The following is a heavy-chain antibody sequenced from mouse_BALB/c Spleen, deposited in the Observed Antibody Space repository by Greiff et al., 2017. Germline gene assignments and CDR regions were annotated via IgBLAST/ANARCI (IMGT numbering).Heavy chain of an antibody. CDR3: GRGGYYGSNAMDY. CDR2: INPYNGDT. CDR1: GYSFTGYF. Sequence: VQLQQSGPELVKPAASVKISCKASGYSFTGYFMNWVQQSHGKSLEWIGRINPYNGDTFYNQKFKGKATLTVDKSSSKAHMELLRLTSEDSAVDYCGRGGYYGSNAMDYWGQGTSVTVSS. V-gene: IGHV1-37*01. J-gene: IGHJ4*01. D-gene: IGHD1-1*01.